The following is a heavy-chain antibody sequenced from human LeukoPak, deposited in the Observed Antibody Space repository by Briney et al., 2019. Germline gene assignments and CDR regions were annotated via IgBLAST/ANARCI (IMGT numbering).Heavy chain of an antibody. J-gene: IGHJ4*02. CDR1: GFTFSSYA. V-gene: IGHV3-30*04. D-gene: IGHD3-3*01. Sequence: GGSLRLSCAASGFTFSSYAMHWVRQAPGKGLEWVAVISYDGSNKYYADSVKGRFTISRDNSKNTLYLQMNSLRAEDTAVYYCARGGMDDFRSGYSHWGQGTVVIVSS. CDR3: ARGGMDDFRSGYSH. CDR2: ISYDGSNK.